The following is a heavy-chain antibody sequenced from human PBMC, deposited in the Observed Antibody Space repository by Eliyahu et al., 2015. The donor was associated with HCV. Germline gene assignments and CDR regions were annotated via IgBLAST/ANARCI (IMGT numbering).Heavy chain of an antibody. CDR3: ARNRLDYGGNSVPNYYFDY. J-gene: IGHJ4*02. CDR1: GGSFSGYY. CDR2: INHSGST. D-gene: IGHD4-23*01. V-gene: IGHV4-34*01. Sequence: QVQLQQWGAGLLKPSETLSLTCAVYGGSFSGYYWSWIRQPPGKGLEWIGEINHSGSTNYNPSLKSRVTISVDTSKNQFSLKLSSVTAADTAVYYCARNRLDYGGNSVPNYYFDYWGQGTLVTVSS.